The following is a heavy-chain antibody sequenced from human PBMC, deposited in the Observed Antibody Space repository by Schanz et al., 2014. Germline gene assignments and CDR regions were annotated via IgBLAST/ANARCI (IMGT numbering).Heavy chain of an antibody. V-gene: IGHV3-7*01. CDR3: ARGVRIDY. Sequence: EVLLLESGGRVERPGGSLRLSCAASGFTFSSYAMTWVRQAPGKGLEWVANIKQDGSEKYYVDSVKGRFTISRDNAKNSLYLQMNSLTAEDTAVYYCARGVRIDYWGQGTLXTVAS. CDR1: GFTFSSYA. D-gene: IGHD3-3*01. CDR2: IKQDGSEK. J-gene: IGHJ4*02.